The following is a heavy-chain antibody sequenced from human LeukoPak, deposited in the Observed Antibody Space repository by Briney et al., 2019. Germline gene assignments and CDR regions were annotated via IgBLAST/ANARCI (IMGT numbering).Heavy chain of an antibody. CDR2: ISYDGSNK. CDR3: ARDPGYSSSFRY. Sequence: GGSLRLSCVASGFTFSKYNIHWVRQAPGKGLEWVAVISYDGSNKYYADSVKGRFTISRDNSKNTLYLQMNSLRAEDTAVYYCARDPGYSSSFRYWGQGTLVTVSS. V-gene: IGHV3-30-3*01. D-gene: IGHD6-13*01. CDR1: GFTFSKYN. J-gene: IGHJ4*02.